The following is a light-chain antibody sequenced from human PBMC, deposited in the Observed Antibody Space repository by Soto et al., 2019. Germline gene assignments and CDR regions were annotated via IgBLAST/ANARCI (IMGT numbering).Light chain of an antibody. CDR3: QQYGTSPT. J-gene: IGKJ1*01. V-gene: IGKV3-20*01. Sequence: EIVLTQSPGTLSLSPGERATLSCRASQSVSNNYLAWYQQKPGQAPRRRIFGASGRATGIPDRFSGSGSGTDFTLTISRLEPEDFAVYYCQQYGTSPTFGQGTKVEI. CDR1: QSVSNNY. CDR2: GAS.